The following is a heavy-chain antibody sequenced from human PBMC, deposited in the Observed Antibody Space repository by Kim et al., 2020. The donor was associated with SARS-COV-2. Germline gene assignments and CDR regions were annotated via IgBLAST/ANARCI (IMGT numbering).Heavy chain of an antibody. CDR3: VSSGYYYYYGMDV. V-gene: IGHV3-66*01. Sequence: YADSVKGRFTISRDKSKNTLYLQMNSLRAEDTAVYYCVSSGYYYYYGMDVWGQGTTVTVSS. D-gene: IGHD3-22*01. J-gene: IGHJ6*02.